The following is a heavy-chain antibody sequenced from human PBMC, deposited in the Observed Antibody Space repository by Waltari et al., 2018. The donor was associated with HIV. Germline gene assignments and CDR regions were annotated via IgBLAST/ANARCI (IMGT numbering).Heavy chain of an antibody. CDR1: GGSISSSY. CDR3: ARDRTYYDFWSGYFAAGPYYYGMDV. J-gene: IGHJ6*02. CDR2: IYYSGST. D-gene: IGHD3-3*01. Sequence: QVQLQESGPGLVKPSETLSLTCTVSGGSISSSYWSWIRQPPGKGLEWIGYIYYSGSTNYNPSLKSRVTISVDTSKNQFSLKLSSVTAADTAVYYCARDRTYYDFWSGYFAAGPYYYGMDVWGQGTTVTVSS. V-gene: IGHV4-59*01.